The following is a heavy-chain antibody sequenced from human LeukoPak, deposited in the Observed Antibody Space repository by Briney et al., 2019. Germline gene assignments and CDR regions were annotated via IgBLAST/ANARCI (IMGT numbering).Heavy chain of an antibody. Sequence: SETLSLTCTVSGGSISSYYWSWIRQPAGKGLEWIGRIYTSGSTDYNPSLKSRVTMSVDTSKNQFSLKLSSVTAADTAVYYCARDWVVVVPAAPYYYYYGMDVWGQGTTVTVSS. CDR1: GGSISSYY. CDR2: IYTSGST. J-gene: IGHJ6*02. D-gene: IGHD2-2*01. V-gene: IGHV4-4*07. CDR3: ARDWVVVVPAAPYYYYYGMDV.